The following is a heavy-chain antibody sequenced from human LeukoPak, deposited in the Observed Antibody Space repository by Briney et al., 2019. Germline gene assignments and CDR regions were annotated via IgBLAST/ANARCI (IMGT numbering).Heavy chain of an antibody. Sequence: PGGSLRLSCAASGFIFGNFWMTWVRQAPGKGLEWVANVKQDGSERYYVDSLKCRFTISRDNARNSLHLQMNSLRAEDTAVYYCARLTFGGLLYGMDVWGQGTTVTVSS. V-gene: IGHV3-7*05. J-gene: IGHJ6*02. D-gene: IGHD3-16*01. CDR1: GFIFGNFW. CDR2: VKQDGSER. CDR3: ARLTFGGLLYGMDV.